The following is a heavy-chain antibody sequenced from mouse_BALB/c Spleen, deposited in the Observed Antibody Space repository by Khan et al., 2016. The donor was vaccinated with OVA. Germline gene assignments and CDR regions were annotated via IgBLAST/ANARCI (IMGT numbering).Heavy chain of an antibody. V-gene: IGHV1-77*01. Sequence: QVQLKESGPELVKPGTSVKMSCKAPGYTFTDYVISWVKQRTGQGLEWIGEIYPGSGSTYYNGKFKGKATLTADKSSNPAYMQLSSLTSEDSAVYFCARSYDGAWFAYWGQGTLVTVSA. J-gene: IGHJ3*01. CDR1: GYTFTDYV. CDR2: IYPGSGST. D-gene: IGHD1-1*01. CDR3: ARSYDGAWFAY.